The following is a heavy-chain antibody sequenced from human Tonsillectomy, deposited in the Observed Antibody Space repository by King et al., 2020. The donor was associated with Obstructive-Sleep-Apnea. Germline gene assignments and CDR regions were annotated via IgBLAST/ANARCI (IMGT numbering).Heavy chain of an antibody. CDR1: GFTFSTYA. J-gene: IGHJ4*02. CDR3: AQDRGWYRLTFDY. D-gene: IGHD6-19*01. V-gene: IGHV3-23*04. Sequence: VQLVESGGGLVQPGGSLRLSCAASGFTFSTYAMSWVRQAPGKGLEWVSVISGSGGSTYYADSVKGRFTISRDNSKNTLYLQMNSLRAEDTAVYYCAQDRGWYRLTFDYWGQGTMVTVTS. CDR2: ISGSGGST.